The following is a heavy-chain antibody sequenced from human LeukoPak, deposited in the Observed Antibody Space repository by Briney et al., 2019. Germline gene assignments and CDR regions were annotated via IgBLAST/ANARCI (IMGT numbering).Heavy chain of an antibody. Sequence: PSETLSLTCAVYGGSFSGYYWSWIRQPPGKGLEWIGEINHSGSTNYNPSLKSRVTISVDTSKNQFSLKLSSVTAADTAVYYCARGRLAVAGKLDYWGQGTLVTVSS. CDR2: INHSGST. J-gene: IGHJ4*02. CDR1: GGSFSGYY. V-gene: IGHV4-34*01. CDR3: ARGRLAVAGKLDY. D-gene: IGHD6-19*01.